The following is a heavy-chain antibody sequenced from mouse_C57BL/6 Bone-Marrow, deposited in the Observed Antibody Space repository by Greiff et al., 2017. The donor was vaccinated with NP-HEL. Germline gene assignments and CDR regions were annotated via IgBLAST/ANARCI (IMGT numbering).Heavy chain of an antibody. J-gene: IGHJ2*01. CDR3: ARDDGENYFDY. CDR2: SRNKANDYTT. CDR1: GFTFSDFY. Sequence: DVKLVESGGGLVQSGRSLRLSCATSGFTFSDFYMEWVRQAPGKGLEWIAASRNKANDYTTEYSASVKGRFIVSRDTSQSILYLQMNALRAEDTAIYYCARDDGENYFDYWGQGTTLTVSS. V-gene: IGHV7-1*01.